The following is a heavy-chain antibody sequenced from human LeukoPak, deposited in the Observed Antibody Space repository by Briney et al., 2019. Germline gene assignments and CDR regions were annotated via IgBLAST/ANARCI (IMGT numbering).Heavy chain of an antibody. J-gene: IGHJ4*02. D-gene: IGHD2-2*02. CDR1: GGTFSSYA. V-gene: IGHV1-69*13. Sequence: ASVKVSCKASGGTFSSYAISWVRQAPGQGLEWMGGIIPIFGTANYAQKFQGRVTITADESTSTAYMELSSLRSEDTAMYYCATSWGGYQLLYIFDYWGQGTLVTVSS. CDR3: ATSWGGYQLLYIFDY. CDR2: IIPIFGTA.